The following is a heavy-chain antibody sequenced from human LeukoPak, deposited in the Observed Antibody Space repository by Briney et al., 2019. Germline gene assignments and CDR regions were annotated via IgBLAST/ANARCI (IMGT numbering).Heavy chain of an antibody. V-gene: IGHV3-15*01. Sequence: GGSLRLSCAASGFTFSSYNMNWVRQAPGKGLEWVGRIKSKTDGGTTDYAAPVKGRFTISRDDSKNTLYLQMNSLKTEDTAVYYCTTGVAEWGVDYWGQGTLVTVSS. J-gene: IGHJ4*02. CDR3: TTGVAEWGVDY. CDR2: IKSKTDGGTT. D-gene: IGHD1-26*01. CDR1: GFTFSSYN.